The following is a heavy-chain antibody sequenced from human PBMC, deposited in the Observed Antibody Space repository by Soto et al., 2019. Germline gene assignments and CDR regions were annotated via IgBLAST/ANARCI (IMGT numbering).Heavy chain of an antibody. V-gene: IGHV1-18*01. CDR3: ARAGQYYDSSGYAN. J-gene: IGHJ4*02. CDR2: ISVYNGNT. D-gene: IGHD3-22*01. CDR1: GYSFATPC. Sequence: VKVSCKASGYSFATPCISWGPQAPGQGLEWMGWISVYNGNTNYDQKLRDRVTMTTDTSTSTAYLELRSLRSDDSAVYYCARAGQYYDSSGYANWGQGTLVTVSS.